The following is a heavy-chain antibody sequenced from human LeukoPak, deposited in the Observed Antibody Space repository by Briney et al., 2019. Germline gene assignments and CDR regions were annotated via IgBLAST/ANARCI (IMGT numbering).Heavy chain of an antibody. J-gene: IGHJ5*02. CDR2: SYYSGST. CDR1: GGSISSGGYY. D-gene: IGHD6-6*01. V-gene: IGHV4-31*03. Sequence: SQTLSLTCTVSGGSISSGGYYWSWIRQHPVNGLDWIGYSYYSGSTYYNPSLKSRVTISVDTSKNQFSLNLSSVTAADTAGYYCARAGAALENWFDPSGPGTLVT. CDR3: ARAGAALENWFDP.